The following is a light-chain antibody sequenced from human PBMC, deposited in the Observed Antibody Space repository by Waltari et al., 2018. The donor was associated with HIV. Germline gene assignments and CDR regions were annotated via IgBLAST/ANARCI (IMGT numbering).Light chain of an antibody. V-gene: IGKV3-20*01. CDR1: QIVGGNS. CDR3: QQYGSSEGFT. J-gene: IGKJ3*01. CDR2: GPS. Sequence: EIVLTQSPGTLSLPPGDRATLSCRASQIVGGNSLAWYQKKPGQAPSLRIYGPSTRAAGIPDRFSGSGSETDFTLTISRLEPEDCAVYYCQQYGSSEGFTFGPGTRVDI.